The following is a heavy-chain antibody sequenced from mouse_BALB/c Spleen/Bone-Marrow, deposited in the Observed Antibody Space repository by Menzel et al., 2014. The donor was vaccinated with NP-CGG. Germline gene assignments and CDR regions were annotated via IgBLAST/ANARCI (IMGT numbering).Heavy chain of an antibody. V-gene: IGHV1S81*02. Sequence: QVQLQQSGAELVKPGASVKLSCEASGYTFTSYWMHWVKQRPGQGLEWIGEINPSNGRTNYNEKFKSKATLTVDKSSGTAYMQLSSLTSEDSAVYYCARDYDYWYFDVWGAGTTVTVSS. J-gene: IGHJ1*01. CDR1: GYTFTSYW. D-gene: IGHD2-4*01. CDR3: ARDYDYWYFDV. CDR2: INPSNGRT.